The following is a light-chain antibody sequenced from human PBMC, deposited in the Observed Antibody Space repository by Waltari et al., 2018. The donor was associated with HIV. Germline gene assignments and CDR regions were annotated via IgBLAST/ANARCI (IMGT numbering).Light chain of an antibody. Sequence: EIVLTQSPGTLSLSPGERATLSCRASQSVNNGYIAWYQQKPGQTPRLLMYGASSRATGIPDRFSGSGSGTDFTLTISRLEPEDFAVYYCQQYDTPPFTFGPGTKVDIK. CDR1: QSVNNGY. V-gene: IGKV3-20*01. J-gene: IGKJ3*01. CDR2: GAS. CDR3: QQYDTPPFT.